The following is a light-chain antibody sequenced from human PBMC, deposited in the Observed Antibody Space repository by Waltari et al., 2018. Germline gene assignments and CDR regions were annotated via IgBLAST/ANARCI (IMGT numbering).Light chain of an antibody. CDR1: QSVSRY. CDR3: QQRRHRPLT. CDR2: DAS. J-gene: IGKJ4*01. V-gene: IGKV3-11*01. Sequence: EIVLTQSPGTLSLSPGGRATLSCRASQSVSRYLAWYQFKPGLAPRLLIYDASNRATGVPARFSVSGFVTDFTLTISRLEPGDFAVYYLQQRRHRPLTFGGGTKVEIK.